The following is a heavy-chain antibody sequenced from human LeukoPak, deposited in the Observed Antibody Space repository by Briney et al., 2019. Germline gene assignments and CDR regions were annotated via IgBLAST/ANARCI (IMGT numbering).Heavy chain of an antibody. CDR3: AKDIGITMIVHYFDY. V-gene: IGHV3-23*01. J-gene: IGHJ4*02. CDR1: GFTFSSYA. CDR2: ISGSGGST. Sequence: PGGSLRLSCAASGFTFSSYAMSWVRQAPGKGLEWVSAISGSGGSTYYADSVKGRFTISRDNAKNSLYLQMNSLRAEDTALYYCAKDIGITMIVHYFDYWGQGTLVTVSS. D-gene: IGHD3-22*01.